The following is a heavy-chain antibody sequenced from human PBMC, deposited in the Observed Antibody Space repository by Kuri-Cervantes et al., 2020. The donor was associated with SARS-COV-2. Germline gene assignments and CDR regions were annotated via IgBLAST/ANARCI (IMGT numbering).Heavy chain of an antibody. Sequence: SETLSLTCAVSGYSISSDYYWGWIRQPPGKGLEWIGSMHHSGRTYYNPSLKSRVTISVDTSKSQVFLKLNAVTAADTAVYYCARVDGDYVDYWGQGTLVTVSS. V-gene: IGHV4-38-2*01. CDR2: MHHSGRT. D-gene: IGHD4-17*01. CDR3: ARVDGDYVDY. J-gene: IGHJ4*02. CDR1: GYSISSDYY.